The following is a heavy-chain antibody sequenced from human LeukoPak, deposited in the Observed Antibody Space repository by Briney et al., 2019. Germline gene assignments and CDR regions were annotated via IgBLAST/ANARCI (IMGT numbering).Heavy chain of an antibody. D-gene: IGHD6-19*01. CDR2: ISYDGSNK. CDR3: ARNLAVAENYYGMDV. V-gene: IGHV3-30-3*01. J-gene: IGHJ6*02. Sequence: GGSLRLSCAASGFTFSSYAMHWVRQAPGKGLEWVAVISYDGSNKYYADSVKGRFTISRDNSKNTLYLQMNSLRAEDTAVYYCARNLAVAENYYGMDVWGQGTTVTVSS. CDR1: GFTFSSYA.